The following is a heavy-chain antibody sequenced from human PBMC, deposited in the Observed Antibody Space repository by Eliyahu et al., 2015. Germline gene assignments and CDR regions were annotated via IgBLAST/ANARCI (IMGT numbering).Heavy chain of an antibody. V-gene: IGHV4-39*01. CDR3: ARQNYGSGIDY. CDR2: IYYSGST. J-gene: IGHJ4*02. D-gene: IGHD3-10*01. Sequence: QLQLQESGPGLVKPSETLSLTCTVSGGSISSSSYYWGWIRQPPGKGLEWIGSIYYSGSTYYNPSLKSRVTISVDTSKNQFSLKLSSVTAADTAVYYCARQNYGSGIDYWGQGTLVTVSS. CDR1: GGSISSSSYY.